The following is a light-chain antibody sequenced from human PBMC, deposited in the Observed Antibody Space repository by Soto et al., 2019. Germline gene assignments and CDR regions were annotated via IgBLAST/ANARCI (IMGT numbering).Light chain of an antibody. CDR2: AAS. J-gene: IGKJ4*01. Sequence: DIALTQSPSSLSASVGDRVAITCRASQSISTTLNWYQQRPGKAPKLLIYAASTLYGGVPSRFSGGGSGTDLTLTINGLQPEDFATYYCQQSRSTPPFSFGGGTRV. V-gene: IGKV1-39*01. CDR1: QSISTT. CDR3: QQSRSTPPFS.